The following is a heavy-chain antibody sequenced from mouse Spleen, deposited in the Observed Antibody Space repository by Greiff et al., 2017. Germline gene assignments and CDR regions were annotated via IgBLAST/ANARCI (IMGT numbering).Heavy chain of an antibody. CDR2: ISTYYGDA. Sequence: QVQLQQSGAELVRPGVSVKISCKGSGYTFTDYAMHWVKQSHAKSLEWIGVISTYYGDASYNQKFKGKATMTVDKSSSTAYMELARLTSEDSAIYYCARSTGYFDYWGQGTTLTVSS. V-gene: IGHV1S137*01. D-gene: IGHD4-1*01. CDR3: ARSTGYFDY. J-gene: IGHJ2*01. CDR1: GYTFTDYA.